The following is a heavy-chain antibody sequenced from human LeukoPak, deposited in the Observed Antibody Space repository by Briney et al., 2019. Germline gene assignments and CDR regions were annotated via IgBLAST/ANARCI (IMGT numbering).Heavy chain of an antibody. J-gene: IGHJ4*02. V-gene: IGHV3-23*01. CDR3: ATGSGSGTSPPVF. CDR2: INANSGTT. D-gene: IGHD3-10*01. Sequence: PGGSLRLSCAASGFAFSVYAMSWLRQPPGKGLEWVSTINANSGTTSYAASVKGRFTISRDNSKNTLYLQVNSLRAEDTALYYCATGSGSGTSPPVFWGQGTLVTVSS. CDR1: GFAFSVYA.